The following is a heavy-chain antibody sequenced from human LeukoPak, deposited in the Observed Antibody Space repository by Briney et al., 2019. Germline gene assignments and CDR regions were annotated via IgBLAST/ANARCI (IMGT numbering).Heavy chain of an antibody. V-gene: IGHV3-11*01. CDR1: GFTFSDYY. Sequence: GGSLRLSCAASGFTFSDYYMSWIRQAPGKGLEWVSYISSSGSTIYYADSVKGQFTISRDDSKNTLFLQMNSLRAEDTAIYYCAKDSFSYNGIFDALDVWGQGTMVTVSS. J-gene: IGHJ3*01. D-gene: IGHD2-8*01. CDR2: ISSSGSTI. CDR3: AKDSFSYNGIFDALDV.